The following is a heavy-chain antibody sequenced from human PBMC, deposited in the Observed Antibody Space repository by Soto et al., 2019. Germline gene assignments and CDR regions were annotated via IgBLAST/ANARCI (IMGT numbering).Heavy chain of an antibody. CDR3: AREGNIGWNPAGEFDY. V-gene: IGHV4-59*01. Sequence: SETLSLTCTVSGGSISSYHWSWIRQPPGKGLEWIGYIYYSGSTNYNPSLKSRVTISVDTSKNQFSLKLSSVTAADTAVYYCAREGNIGWNPAGEFDYWGQGTLVTVSS. J-gene: IGHJ4*02. CDR2: IYYSGST. CDR1: GGSISSYH. D-gene: IGHD1-1*01.